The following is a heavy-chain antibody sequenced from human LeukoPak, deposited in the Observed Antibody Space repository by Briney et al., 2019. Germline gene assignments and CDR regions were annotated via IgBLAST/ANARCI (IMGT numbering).Heavy chain of an antibody. CDR1: GFTFSSYS. D-gene: IGHD3-22*01. V-gene: IGHV3-21*01. CDR3: VRFDSSGYYSSGDY. CDR2: ISSSSISL. Sequence: GGSLRLSCAASGFTFSSYSMNWVRQTPGKGLEWVSSISSSSISLYYADSVKGRFTISRDNAKNSLYLQMNSLRAEDTAVYYCVRFDSSGYYSSGDYWGQGTLVTVSS. J-gene: IGHJ4*02.